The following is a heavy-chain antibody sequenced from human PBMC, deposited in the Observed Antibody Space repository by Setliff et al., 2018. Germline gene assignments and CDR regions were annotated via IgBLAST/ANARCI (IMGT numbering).Heavy chain of an antibody. V-gene: IGHV4-39*07. D-gene: IGHD4-17*01. CDR1: GGSISSSSYY. Sequence: SETLSLTCTVSGGSISSSSYYRGWIRQPPGKGLEWIGSIYYSGSTYYNPSLKSRVTISVDTSKNQFSLKLSSVTAADTAVYYCARDRVTTLENYYYYYGMDVWGQGTTVTSP. CDR2: IYYSGST. CDR3: ARDRVTTLENYYYYYGMDV. J-gene: IGHJ6*02.